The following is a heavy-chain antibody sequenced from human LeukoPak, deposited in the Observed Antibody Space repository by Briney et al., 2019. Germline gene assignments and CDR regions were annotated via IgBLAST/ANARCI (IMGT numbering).Heavy chain of an antibody. CDR2: VFYSGNT. D-gene: IGHD4-17*01. CDR1: GGSISSHY. V-gene: IGHV4-59*08. J-gene: IGHJ6*03. CDR3: ARLNPDYGSRAYYYYMDV. Sequence: PSETLSLTCTVSGGSISSHYWSWIRQPPGKGLEWIGDVFYSGNTNYNPSLKSRVTIAVDTSENQFSMWLNSVTAADAAVYYCARLNPDYGSRAYYYYMDVWGKGTTVTVSS.